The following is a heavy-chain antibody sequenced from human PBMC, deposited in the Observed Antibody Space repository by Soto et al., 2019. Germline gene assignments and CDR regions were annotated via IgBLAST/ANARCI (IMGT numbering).Heavy chain of an antibody. CDR1: GGSISSYY. CDR3: ARESTGGYQDY. Sequence: QVQLQESGPGLVKPSETLSLTCTVSGGSISSYYWSWIRQPPGKGLEWIGYIYYRGSTNYNPSLKSRVTIPVDTSKNQFSLKLSSVTAAETAVYYCARESTGGYQDYWGQGTLVTVSS. J-gene: IGHJ4*02. V-gene: IGHV4-59*01. D-gene: IGHD5-12*01. CDR2: IYYRGST.